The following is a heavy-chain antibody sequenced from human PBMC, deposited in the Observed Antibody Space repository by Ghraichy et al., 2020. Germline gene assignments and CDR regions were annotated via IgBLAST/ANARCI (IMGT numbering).Heavy chain of an antibody. D-gene: IGHD6-13*01. J-gene: IGHJ4*02. CDR3: ARVGDTAAAGTSDY. CDR1: GFTFSDYY. Sequence: GGSLRLSCAASGFTFSDYYMSWLRQVPGKGLQWVSYISGGGTSVSYADSVRGRFTVSRDNAKSSLYLQMNSLRTEDAAVYFCARVGDTAAAGTSDYWGLGPLVTVSS. CDR2: ISGGGTSV. V-gene: IGHV3-11*01.